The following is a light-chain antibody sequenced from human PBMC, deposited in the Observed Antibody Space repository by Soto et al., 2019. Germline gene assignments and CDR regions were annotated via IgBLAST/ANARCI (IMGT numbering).Light chain of an antibody. J-gene: IGKJ2*01. CDR3: QQYGSSPYT. Sequence: EIVLTQSPATLSLSPGERATLSCRASQSVSSYLAWYQQKPGQAPRLLIYDASNRATGIPDRFNGSGSGTDFTLTISRLDPEDFAVYFCQQYGSSPYTFGQGTKLEIK. CDR1: QSVSSY. CDR2: DAS. V-gene: IGKV3-11*01.